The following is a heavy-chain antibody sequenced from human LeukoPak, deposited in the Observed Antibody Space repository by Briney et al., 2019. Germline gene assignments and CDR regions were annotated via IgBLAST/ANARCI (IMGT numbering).Heavy chain of an antibody. V-gene: IGHV3-48*03. CDR1: GFTFSSYE. Sequence: PGGSLRLSCAASGFTFSSYEMNWVRQAPGKGLEWVSYISSSSSTIYYADSVKGRFTISRDNAKKSLYLQMNSLRAEDTAVYHCAREGYYYFYYWGQGILVTVSS. CDR3: AREGYYYFYY. CDR2: ISSSSSTI. J-gene: IGHJ4*02. D-gene: IGHD6-13*01.